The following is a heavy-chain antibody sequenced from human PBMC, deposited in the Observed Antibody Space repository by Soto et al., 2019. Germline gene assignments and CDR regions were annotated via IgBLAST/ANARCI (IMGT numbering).Heavy chain of an antibody. CDR2: ISCSGGST. D-gene: IGHD2-15*01. Sequence: GGSLTLSCAASGFTFSSYAMSWVRQAPGKGLEWVSAISCSGGSTYYANSVKVRFTISRDNAKNTLYLQMNSLRAEDTAVYYRAQVEAGGSGGSRFLNWFDXWGQGTLVTVSX. CDR3: AQVEAGGSGGSRFLNWFDX. V-gene: IGHV3-23*01. J-gene: IGHJ5*01. CDR1: GFTFSSYA.